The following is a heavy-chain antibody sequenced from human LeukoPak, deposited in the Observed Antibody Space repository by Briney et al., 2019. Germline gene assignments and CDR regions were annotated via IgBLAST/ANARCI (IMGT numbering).Heavy chain of an antibody. CDR3: ARGPGRRSPGRVFDY. Sequence: SETLSLTCTVSGGSISSSSYYWGWIRQPPGKGLEWIGSIYYSESTYYNPSLKRRVTIAVDTSKHQFSLKLSSVTAADTAVYYCARGPGRRSPGRVFDYWGQGTLVTVSS. J-gene: IGHJ4*02. CDR1: GGSISSSSYY. CDR2: IYYSEST. V-gene: IGHV4-39*01. D-gene: IGHD3-10*01.